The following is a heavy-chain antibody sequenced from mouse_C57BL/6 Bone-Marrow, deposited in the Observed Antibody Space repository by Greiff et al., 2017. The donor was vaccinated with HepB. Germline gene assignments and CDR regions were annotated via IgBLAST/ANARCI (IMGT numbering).Heavy chain of an antibody. J-gene: IGHJ3*01. CDR2: IYPSDSET. V-gene: IGHV1-61*01. Sequence: VQLQQPGAELVRPGSSVKLSCKASGYTFTSYWMDWVKQRPGQGLEWIGNIYPSDSETHYNQKFKDKATLTVDKSSSTAYMQLSSLTSEDSAVYYCARKNYYGSSVWFAYWGQGTLVTGSA. CDR3: ARKNYYGSSVWFAY. D-gene: IGHD1-1*01. CDR1: GYTFTSYW.